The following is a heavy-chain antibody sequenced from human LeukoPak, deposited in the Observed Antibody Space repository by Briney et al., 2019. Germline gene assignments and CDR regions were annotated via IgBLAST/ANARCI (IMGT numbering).Heavy chain of an antibody. CDR2: ISSSSSYI. J-gene: IGHJ6*03. V-gene: IGHV3-21*01. Sequence: GGSLRLSCAASGFTFSSYSMNWVRQAPGKGLEWVSSISSSSSYIYYADSVKGRFTISRDNAKNSLYLQMNSLRAEDTAVYYCARTKYPPSGYTVKYYYYYYMDVWGKGTTVTVSS. D-gene: IGHD4-11*01. CDR1: GFTFSSYS. CDR3: ARTKYPPSGYTVKYYYYYYMDV.